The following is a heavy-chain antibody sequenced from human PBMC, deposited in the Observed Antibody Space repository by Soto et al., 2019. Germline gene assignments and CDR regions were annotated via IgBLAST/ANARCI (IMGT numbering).Heavy chain of an antibody. V-gene: IGHV4-34*01. CDR2: IDHSGST. J-gene: IGHJ6*03. D-gene: IGHD3-3*01. CDR3: ARGRSAYYDSRNGYRYYMDV. CDR1: GESFSGFH. Sequence: QEQLLQWGAGLLKPSETLSLTCTVYGESFSGFHWSWIRQPPGKGLEWIGQIDHSGSTTYNPSLRSRVTISVDPYKKHRSLNRTSVAAADTAVYFCARGRSAYYDSRNGYRYYMDVWGQGTTVTVSS.